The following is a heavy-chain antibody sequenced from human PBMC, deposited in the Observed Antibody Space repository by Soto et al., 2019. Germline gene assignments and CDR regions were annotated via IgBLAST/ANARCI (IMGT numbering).Heavy chain of an antibody. Sequence: ASVKVSCKASGYTFTSYGISWVRQAPGQRLEWMGWINAGNGNTKYSQKFQGRVTMTTDTSTSTAYMELRSLRSDDTAVYYCARGFRVAATRWWFDPWGQGTLVTVSS. V-gene: IGHV1-18*01. CDR1: GYTFTSYG. CDR2: INAGNGNT. J-gene: IGHJ5*02. CDR3: ARGFRVAATRWWFDP. D-gene: IGHD2-15*01.